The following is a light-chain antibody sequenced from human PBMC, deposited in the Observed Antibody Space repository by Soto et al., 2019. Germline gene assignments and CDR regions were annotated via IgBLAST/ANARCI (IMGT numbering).Light chain of an antibody. CDR2: EVS. Sequence: QSALTQPASVSGSPGQSITISCTGTSSDVGGYNYVSWYQQHPGKAPKLMIYEVSNRPSGVSNRFSGSKSGNTASLTISGLLAEDEADYYCNSYAGTSYVFGTGTKLTVL. J-gene: IGLJ1*01. CDR1: SSDVGGYNY. V-gene: IGLV2-14*01. CDR3: NSYAGTSYV.